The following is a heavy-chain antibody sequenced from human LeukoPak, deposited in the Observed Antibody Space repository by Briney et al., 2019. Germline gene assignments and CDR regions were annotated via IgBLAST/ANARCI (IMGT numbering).Heavy chain of an antibody. D-gene: IGHD2-8*01. CDR1: GYSISSGYY. V-gene: IGHV4-38-2*02. Sequence: SETLSLTCTVSGYSISSGYYWGWIRQPPGKGLEWIGSIYHSGSTYYNPSLKSRVTISVDTSKNQFSLKLSSVTAADTAVYYCASPSIGYCTNGVCADPEAFDYWGQGTLVTVSS. CDR2: IYHSGST. CDR3: ASPSIGYCTNGVCADPEAFDY. J-gene: IGHJ4*02.